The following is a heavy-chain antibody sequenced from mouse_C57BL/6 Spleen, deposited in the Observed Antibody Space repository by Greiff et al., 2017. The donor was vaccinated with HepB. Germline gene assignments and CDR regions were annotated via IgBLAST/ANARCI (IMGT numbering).Heavy chain of an antibody. V-gene: IGHV2-5*01. Sequence: VKLMESGPGLVQPSQSLSITCTVSGFSLTSYGVHWVRQSPGKGLEWLGVIWRGGSTDYNAAFMSRLSITKDNSKSQVFFKMNSLQADDTAIYYCAKNDWDLYAMDYWGQGTSVTVSS. D-gene: IGHD4-1*01. CDR2: IWRGGST. CDR3: AKNDWDLYAMDY. J-gene: IGHJ4*01. CDR1: GFSLTSYG.